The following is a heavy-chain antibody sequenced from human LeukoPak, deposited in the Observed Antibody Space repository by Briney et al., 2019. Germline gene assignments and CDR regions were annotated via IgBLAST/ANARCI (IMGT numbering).Heavy chain of an antibody. CDR1: GASVGSAGYY. J-gene: IGHJ4*02. D-gene: IGHD1-26*01. CDR2: IYYISNT. V-gene: IGHV4-61*08. CDR3: ARTQSQSGSYRYYFGY. Sequence: SETLSLTCTVSGASVGSAGYYWSWIRQPPGGGLEWIGYIYYISNTNYNPSLKSRVTMSVDPSKNQFSLKLNSVTAADTAVYYCARTQSQSGSYRYYFGYWGQGTLVTVSS.